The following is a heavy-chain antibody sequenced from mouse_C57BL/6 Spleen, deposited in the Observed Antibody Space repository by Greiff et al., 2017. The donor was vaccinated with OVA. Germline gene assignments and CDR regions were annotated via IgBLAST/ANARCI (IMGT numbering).Heavy chain of an antibody. J-gene: IGHJ4*01. CDR1: GFSLSTSGMG. CDR3: AQTLITTVVGDYYAMDY. Sequence: QVTLKESGPGILQSSQTLSLTCSFSGFSLSTSGMGVSWIRQPSGKGLEWLAHIYWDDDKRYNPSLKSRLTISKDTSRNQVFLRITSVDTADTAAYYCAQTLITTVVGDYYAMDYWGQGTSVTVSS. CDR2: IYWDDDK. V-gene: IGHV8-12*01. D-gene: IGHD1-1*01.